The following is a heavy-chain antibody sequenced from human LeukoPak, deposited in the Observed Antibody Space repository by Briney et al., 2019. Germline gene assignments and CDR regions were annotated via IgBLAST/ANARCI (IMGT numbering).Heavy chain of an antibody. CDR2: ISSSGSTI. CDR1: GFTFSDYY. D-gene: IGHD4-17*01. V-gene: IGHV3-11*01. J-gene: IGHJ6*02. Sequence: GGSLRLSCAASGFTFSDYYMSWIRQAPGKGLEWVSYISSSGSTIYYADSVKGRFTISRDNAKNSLYLQMNGLRAEDTAVYYCARRGLTTVTTRLNTRKYYYGMDVWGQGTTVTVSS. CDR3: ARRGLTTVTTRLNTRKYYYGMDV.